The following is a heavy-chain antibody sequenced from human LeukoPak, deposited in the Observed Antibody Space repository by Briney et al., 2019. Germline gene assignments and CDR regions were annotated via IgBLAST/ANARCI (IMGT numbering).Heavy chain of an antibody. D-gene: IGHD1-14*01. CDR1: GYTFTSYG. J-gene: IGHJ4*02. CDR3: ARVPPHHRGFDY. V-gene: IGHV1-18*01. CDR2: ISAYNGNT. Sequence: ASVKVSCKASGYTFTSYGISGVRQAPGQGLEWMRWISAYNGNTNYAQKLQGRVTMTTDTSTSTAYMELRSLRSDDTAVYYCARVPPHHRGFDYWGQGTLVTVSS.